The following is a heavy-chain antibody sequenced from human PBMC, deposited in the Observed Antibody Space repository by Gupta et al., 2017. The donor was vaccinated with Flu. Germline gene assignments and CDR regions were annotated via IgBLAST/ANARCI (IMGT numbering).Heavy chain of an antibody. CDR3: ARQGVDTVVQPIAILGGDS. J-gene: IGHJ4*02. V-gene: IGHV5-51*01. D-gene: IGHD2-2*03. CDR1: GYTFKNYW. CDR2: IFPSDSDT. Sequence: EVQLVQSRAEMREPGESLKISCQASGYTFKNYWIGWLRQVPGEGLEWMGIIFPSDSDTRYSPSFQGQVTISADNSISTTYLQWSSLKSSDTAIYYCARQGVDTVVQPIAILGGDSWGQGTLVTVSS.